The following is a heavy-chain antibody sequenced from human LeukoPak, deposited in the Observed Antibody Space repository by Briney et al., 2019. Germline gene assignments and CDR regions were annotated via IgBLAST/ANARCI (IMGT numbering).Heavy chain of an antibody. V-gene: IGHV1-18*01. D-gene: IGHD1-26*01. CDR2: ISAYNGNR. J-gene: IGHJ4*02. CDR1: GYTFTNYS. Sequence: ASVKVSCKTSGYTFTNYSISWVRQAPGQGLEWMGWISAYNGNRNYAQKLQGRVTMTTDTSTSTAYMELRSLRSNDTAMYYCARDIGSGIDYWGQGTLVTVSS. CDR3: ARDIGSGIDY.